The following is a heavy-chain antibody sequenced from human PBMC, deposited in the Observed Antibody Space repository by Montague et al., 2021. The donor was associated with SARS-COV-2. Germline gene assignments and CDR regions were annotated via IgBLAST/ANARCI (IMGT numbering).Heavy chain of an antibody. CDR2: IYYSGST. CDR3: ARAGTITMIVVVIDAFDI. J-gene: IGHJ3*02. CDR1: GFSLITSGMC. Sequence: LVKPTQTLTLTCTFSGFSLITSGMCMSWIRQHPGKGLEWIGYIYYSGSTYYNPSLKSRVTISVDTSKNQFSLKLSSVTAADTAVYYCARAGTITMIVVVIDAFDIWGQGTMVTVSS. D-gene: IGHD3-22*01. V-gene: IGHV4-31*03.